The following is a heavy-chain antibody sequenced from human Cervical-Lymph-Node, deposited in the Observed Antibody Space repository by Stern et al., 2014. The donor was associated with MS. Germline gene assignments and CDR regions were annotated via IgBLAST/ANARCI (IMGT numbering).Heavy chain of an antibody. CDR1: GFPFSDHY. Sequence: QVQLEESGRDLVKPGGSLRLPCTVSGFPFSDHYMNWIRQPPGKGLEWVAYISPSDGTTYYADSVKGRFTISRDNAKNSLFLQMSSLRGDDTAVYYCAREIYETSLDYWGRGTLVTVSS. CDR2: ISPSDGTT. V-gene: IGHV3-11*01. D-gene: IGHD5/OR15-5a*01. CDR3: AREIYETSLDY. J-gene: IGHJ4*02.